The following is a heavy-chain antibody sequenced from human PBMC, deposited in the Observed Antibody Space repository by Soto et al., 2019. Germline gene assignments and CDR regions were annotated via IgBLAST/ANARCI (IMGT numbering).Heavy chain of an antibody. CDR1: GYSFTSYW. Sequence: GESLKISCKGSGYSFTSYWIGWVRQMPGKGLEWMGIIYPGDSDTRYSPSFQGQVTISADKSISTAYLQWSSLKASDTAMYYCARRVWDCGGDCYYFDDWGQGTLVIFSS. CDR3: ARRVWDCGGDCYYFDD. D-gene: IGHD2-21*02. J-gene: IGHJ4*02. V-gene: IGHV5-51*01. CDR2: IYPGDSDT.